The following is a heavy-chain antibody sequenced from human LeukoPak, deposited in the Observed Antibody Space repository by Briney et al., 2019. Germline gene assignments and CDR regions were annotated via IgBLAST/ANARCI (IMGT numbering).Heavy chain of an antibody. CDR3: ARPYSSSWYGAFDI. CDR1: GGSISGYY. D-gene: IGHD6-13*01. J-gene: IGHJ3*02. V-gene: IGHV4-59*01. CDR2: VYYSGST. Sequence: SETLSLTCTVSGGSISGYYWSWIRQPPGKGLEWIGYVYYSGSTNYNPSLKSRVTISVDTSKNQFTLKLSSVTAADTAVYYCARPYSSSWYGAFDIWGQGTMVTVSS.